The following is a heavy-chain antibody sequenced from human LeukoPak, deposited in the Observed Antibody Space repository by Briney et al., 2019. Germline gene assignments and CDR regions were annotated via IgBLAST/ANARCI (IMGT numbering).Heavy chain of an antibody. J-gene: IGHJ6*02. D-gene: IGHD3-22*01. V-gene: IGHV4-39*01. Sequence: WVRQPPGKGLEWIGSIYYSGSTYYNPSLKSRVTISVDTSKNQFSLKLSSVTAADTAVYYCARGGDYYDSSGYYYAYYYYGMDVWGQGTTVTVSS. CDR2: IYYSGST. CDR3: ARGGDYYDSSGYYYAYYYYGMDV.